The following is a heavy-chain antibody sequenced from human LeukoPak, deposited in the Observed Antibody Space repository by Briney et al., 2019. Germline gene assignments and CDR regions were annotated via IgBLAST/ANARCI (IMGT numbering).Heavy chain of an antibody. V-gene: IGHV1-2*02. Sequence: ASVKVSCKASGYTFTGYYMHWVRQAPGQGLEWMGWINPNSGGTNYAQKFQGRVTMTRDTSISTAYMELSRLRSDDTAVYYCARDGGGYDPPLDYWGQGTLVTVSS. J-gene: IGHJ4*02. CDR1: GYTFTGYY. CDR2: INPNSGGT. CDR3: ARDGGGYDPPLDY. D-gene: IGHD5-12*01.